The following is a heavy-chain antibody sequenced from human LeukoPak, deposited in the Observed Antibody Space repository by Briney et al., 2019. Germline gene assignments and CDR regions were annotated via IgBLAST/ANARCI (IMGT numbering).Heavy chain of an antibody. CDR1: GGTFSSYA. CDR3: ARSRDCSGGSCYHALLDY. Sequence: SVKVSCKACGGTFSSYAISWVRQAPGQGLEWMGGIIPIFGTANYAQKFQGRVTITTDESTSTAYMELSSLRSEDTAVYYCARSRDCSGGSCYHALLDYWGQGTLVTVSS. V-gene: IGHV1-69*05. CDR2: IIPIFGTA. D-gene: IGHD2-15*01. J-gene: IGHJ4*02.